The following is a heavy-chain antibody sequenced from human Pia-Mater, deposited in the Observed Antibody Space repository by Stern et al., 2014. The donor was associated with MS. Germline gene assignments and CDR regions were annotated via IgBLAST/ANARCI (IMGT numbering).Heavy chain of an antibody. CDR2: IYTDDST. Sequence: VQLLQSGGGLIQPGGSLGLSCAAPGFTVSNNYMSWVRQAPGKGLEGVSLIYTDDSTYYAGSGKGRFTISRDSSKNKLFLQMNSLRAEDTAVYYCARAIFGVNTAAMAPDAFDTWVQGTMVTVSS. J-gene: IGHJ3*02. D-gene: IGHD3-3*01. CDR3: ARAIFGVNTAAMAPDAFDT. CDR1: GFTVSNNY. V-gene: IGHV3-53*01.